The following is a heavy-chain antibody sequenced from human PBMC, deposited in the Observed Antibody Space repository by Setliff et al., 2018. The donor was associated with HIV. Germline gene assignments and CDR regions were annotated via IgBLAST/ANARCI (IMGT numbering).Heavy chain of an antibody. J-gene: IGHJ4*02. D-gene: IGHD6-19*01. CDR3: ARLRQWLAFFDS. Sequence: SETLSLTCTVSGGSISRGSYSWGWIRQPPGKGLEWIGSISYTGITNYNPSLKSRVTISVDTSQNQFSLKLTYVTAADTAVYYCARLRQWLAFFDSWGQRTLVTVSS. CDR1: GGSISRGSYS. CDR2: ISYTGIT. V-gene: IGHV4-39*01.